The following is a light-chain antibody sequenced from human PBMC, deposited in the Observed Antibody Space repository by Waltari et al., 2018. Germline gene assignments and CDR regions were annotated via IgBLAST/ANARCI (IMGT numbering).Light chain of an antibody. CDR3: QQYDNSWT. V-gene: IGKV1-5*03. CDR2: KTS. J-gene: IGKJ1*01. Sequence: DIQMTQSPSTLSASVGDRVSMTCRTRQSIDNWLAWYQQKPGKAPKLLIAKTSLLESGVPSRFSGSGSGTEFNLTITTLQPDDFATYYCQQYDNSWTFGQGTKVEIK. CDR1: QSIDNW.